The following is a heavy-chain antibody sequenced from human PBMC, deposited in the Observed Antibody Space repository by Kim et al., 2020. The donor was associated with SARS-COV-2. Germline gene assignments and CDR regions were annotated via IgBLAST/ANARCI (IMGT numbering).Heavy chain of an antibody. V-gene: IGHV3-43*02. CDR3: AKDDGGRIDY. D-gene: IGHD2-15*01. CDR1: RFTFDDYV. Sequence: GGSLRLSCVASRFTFDDYVMHWVRQAPGKGLEWVSLISGDGFSTHYADSVKGRFTISRDNSKNSLYLQMNSLRTEDTALYYCAKDDGGRIDYWGQGTLVTVSS. J-gene: IGHJ4*02. CDR2: ISGDGFST.